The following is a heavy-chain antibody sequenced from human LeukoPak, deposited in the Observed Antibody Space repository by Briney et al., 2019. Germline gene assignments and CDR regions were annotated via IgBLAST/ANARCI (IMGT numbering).Heavy chain of an antibody. D-gene: IGHD3-22*01. J-gene: IGHJ1*01. CDR3: ASGTYYYDSGGYYEYFQQ. Sequence: GASVKVSCKASGYTFTGNYIHWVRQAPGQGLEWMGWINPKSGATNYAPNFQGRVTITADKSTSTVYMELSSLRSEDTAVYYCASGTYYYDSGGYYEYFQQWGQGTLVTVSS. CDR1: GYTFTGNY. V-gene: IGHV1-2*02. CDR2: INPKSGAT.